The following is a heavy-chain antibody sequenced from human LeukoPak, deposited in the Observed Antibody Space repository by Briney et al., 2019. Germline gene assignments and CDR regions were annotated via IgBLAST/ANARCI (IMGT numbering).Heavy chain of an antibody. CDR1: RFTFNSYA. D-gene: IGHD3-16*01. Sequence: GSLRLSCAASRFTFNSYAMTWARQAPGKGLEWVSGISGGGVTTYYADSVKGRFTISRDNSKNTLYLQMNSLRADDTAIYYCARNQQLGGHSYYYYGMDVWGQGTTVTVSS. CDR2: ISGGGVTT. V-gene: IGHV3-23*01. J-gene: IGHJ6*02. CDR3: ARNQQLGGHSYYYYGMDV.